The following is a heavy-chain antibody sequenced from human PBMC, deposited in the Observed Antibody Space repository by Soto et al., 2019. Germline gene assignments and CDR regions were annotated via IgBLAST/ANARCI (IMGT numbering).Heavy chain of an antibody. CDR2: ISAYYGKT. CDR3: ARDSIAAAEYYHYYGMDV. D-gene: IGHD6-13*01. V-gene: IGHV1-18*01. J-gene: IGHJ6*02. Sequence: VASVKVSCKASGYTFTSYGISWVRQAPGQGLEWMGWISAYYGKTNYAQKLQGRVTITADKSTSTTYMELRSLRSDDTAVYYCARDSIAAAEYYHYYGMDVWGQGTTVTVSS. CDR1: GYTFTSYG.